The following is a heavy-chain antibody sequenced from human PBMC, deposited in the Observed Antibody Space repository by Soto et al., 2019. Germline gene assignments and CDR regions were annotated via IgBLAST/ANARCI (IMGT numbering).Heavy chain of an antibody. CDR1: GFTFSSYS. V-gene: IGHV3-48*01. CDR2: ITSSSSTI. J-gene: IGHJ6*02. CDR3: ARADSGYAHGYYYYGMDV. D-gene: IGHD5-12*01. Sequence: EVQLVESGGGLVRPGGSLRLSCAASGFTFSSYSMNWVRQAPGKGLEWVSYITSSSSTIYYADSVKGRFTISRDNAKNSLYLQMNSLRAEDTAVYYCARADSGYAHGYYYYGMDVWGQGTTVTVSS.